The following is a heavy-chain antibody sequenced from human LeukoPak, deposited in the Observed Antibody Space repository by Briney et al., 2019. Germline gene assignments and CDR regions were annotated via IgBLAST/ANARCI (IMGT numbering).Heavy chain of an antibody. CDR1: GFTFSNYV. J-gene: IGHJ4*02. D-gene: IGHD2-21*01. V-gene: IGHV3-15*01. Sequence: GGSLRLSCAASGFTFSNYVMSWVRQAPGKGLEWVGRIKSKTDGGTTDYAAPVKGRSTISRDDPKNTLYLQMNSLKTEDTAVYYCTTVTAVIADFDYWGQGTLVTVSS. CDR3: TTVTAVIADFDY. CDR2: IKSKTDGGTT.